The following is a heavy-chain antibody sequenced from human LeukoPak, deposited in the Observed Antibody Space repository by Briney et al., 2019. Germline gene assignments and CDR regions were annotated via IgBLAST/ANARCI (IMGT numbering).Heavy chain of an antibody. J-gene: IGHJ4*02. CDR2: IIPIFGTA. Sequence: SVKVSCTASGGTFSIYAISWVRQAPGQGLEWMGGIIPIFGTANYAQKFQGRVTITADESTSTAYMELSSLRSEDTAVYYCASPKPYYDILTGLDYWGQGTLVTVSS. D-gene: IGHD3-9*01. CDR1: GGTFSIYA. V-gene: IGHV1-69*13. CDR3: ASPKPYYDILTGLDY.